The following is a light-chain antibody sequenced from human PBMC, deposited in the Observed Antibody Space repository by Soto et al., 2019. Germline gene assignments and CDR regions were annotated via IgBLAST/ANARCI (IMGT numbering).Light chain of an antibody. CDR1: SSDLGSYNY. CDR2: EVN. J-gene: IGLJ3*02. Sequence: QSALTQPASVSGSPGQSITISCTGTSSDLGSYNYVSWYQQHPGKAPKVLLYEVNNRPSGISTRFSGSKSGNTASLTISGLQAEDEADYYCSAYTGSSLVFGGGTKVTVL. CDR3: SAYTGSSLV. V-gene: IGLV2-14*01.